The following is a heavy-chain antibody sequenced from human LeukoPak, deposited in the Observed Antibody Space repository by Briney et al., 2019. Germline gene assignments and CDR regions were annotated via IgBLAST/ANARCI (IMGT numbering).Heavy chain of an antibody. CDR3: ARGVRVVVPAAGFYYYYGMDV. CDR2: INHSGST. CDR1: GVSFSGYY. D-gene: IGHD2-2*01. Sequence: SETLSLTCAVSGVSFSGYYWSWIRQPPGKGLEWMGEINHSGSTNYNPSLKSRVTISVDTSKNQFSLKLSSVTAADTAVYYCARGVRVVVPAAGFYYYYGMDVWGQGTTVTVSS. J-gene: IGHJ6*02. V-gene: IGHV4-34*01.